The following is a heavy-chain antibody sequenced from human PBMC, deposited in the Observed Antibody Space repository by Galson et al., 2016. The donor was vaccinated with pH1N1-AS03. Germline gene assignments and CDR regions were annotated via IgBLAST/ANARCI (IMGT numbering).Heavy chain of an antibody. V-gene: IGHV3-53*01. CDR3: ARDDSSTYSDGWVPFDY. CDR1: GLSFAKNY. CDR2: IYTGGDT. Sequence: SLRLSCAVSGLSFAKNYMSWVRQAPGKGLEWVSSIYTGGDTFYTDSVRGRFTISRDDSKNTLYLQMNSLRAADTAMYYCARDDSSTYSDGWVPFDYWGQGTLVTVSS. D-gene: IGHD5-24*01. J-gene: IGHJ4*02.